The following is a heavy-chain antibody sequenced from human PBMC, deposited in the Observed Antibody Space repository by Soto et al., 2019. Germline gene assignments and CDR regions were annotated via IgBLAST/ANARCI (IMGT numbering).Heavy chain of an antibody. CDR1: GGSLSGYY. Sequence: QVQLQQWGAGLLKPSETLSLNCAVTGGSLSGYYWSWIRQPPGKGLEWIGEVKDGGHTNYSPSLRGRVTTSSDTSNTQFSLRLSSVAAADTGVYYCARGQEGVVATHWDQGSLVTVSS. J-gene: IGHJ4*02. V-gene: IGHV4-34*01. CDR2: VKDGGHT. D-gene: IGHD5-12*01. CDR3: ARGQEGVVATH.